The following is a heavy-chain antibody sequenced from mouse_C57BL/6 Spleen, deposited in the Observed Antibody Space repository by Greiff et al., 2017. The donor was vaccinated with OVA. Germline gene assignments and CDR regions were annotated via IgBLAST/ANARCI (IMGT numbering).Heavy chain of an antibody. CDR3: AICFIYDSYYYAMDY. J-gene: IGHJ4*01. Sequence: QVQLQQPGADLVKPGASVQVSCKASGYTFTSYWMHWVKQRPGQGLEWIGRIHPSDSDTNYNQKFKGKATLTVDKSSITAYRQLSSLTSEDAAVYYFAICFIYDSYYYAMDYWGQGTSVTVSS. CDR1: GYTFTSYW. V-gene: IGHV1-74*01. D-gene: IGHD2-3*01. CDR2: IHPSDSDT.